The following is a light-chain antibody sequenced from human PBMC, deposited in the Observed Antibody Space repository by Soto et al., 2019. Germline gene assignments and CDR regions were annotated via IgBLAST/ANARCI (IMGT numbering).Light chain of an antibody. CDR2: EVS. Sequence: QSALTQPRSVSGSPGQSVTISCTGTSSDVGGYKFVSWYQQHPGKAPKFMIYEVSKRPSGVPDRFSGSKSGNTAVLTISGLQAEDEADYYCCSYAGFYTSVFGTGTKLTVL. J-gene: IGLJ1*01. CDR3: CSYAGFYTSV. V-gene: IGLV2-11*01. CDR1: SSDVGGYKF.